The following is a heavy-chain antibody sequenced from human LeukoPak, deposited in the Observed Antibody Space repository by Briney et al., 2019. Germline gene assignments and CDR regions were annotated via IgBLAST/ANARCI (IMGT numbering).Heavy chain of an antibody. V-gene: IGHV7-4-1*02. CDR2: INTNTGNP. D-gene: IGHD3-22*01. J-gene: IGHJ1*01. CDR1: GYTFTSYA. Sequence: ASVKVSCKASGYTFTSYAMNWVRQAPGQGLEWMGWINTNTGNPTYAQGFTGRFVFSLDTSVSTAYLQISSLKAEDTAVYYCAVNYYDSSGYYWDAEYFQHWGQGTLVTVSS. CDR3: AVNYYDSSGYYWDAEYFQH.